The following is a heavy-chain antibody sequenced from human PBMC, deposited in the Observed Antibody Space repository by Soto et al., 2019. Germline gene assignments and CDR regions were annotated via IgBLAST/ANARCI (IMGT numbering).Heavy chain of an antibody. J-gene: IGHJ6*02. CDR1: GCTVSNYD. Sequence: EVQLVESGGGLVQPGGSHRLSCEASGCTVSNYDMHWVRQGTGKGLEWVSGISAAGDPDYADSVEGRFTISRENAQNSFFLQMNSLRVGDTAVYYCARTDRDFYGLDVWGQGTTVIVS. V-gene: IGHV3-13*05. CDR2: ISAAGDP. CDR3: ARTDRDFYGLDV.